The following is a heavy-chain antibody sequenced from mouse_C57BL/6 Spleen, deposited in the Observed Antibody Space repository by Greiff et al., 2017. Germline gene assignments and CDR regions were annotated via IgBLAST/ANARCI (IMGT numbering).Heavy chain of an antibody. CDR2: INPSNGGT. Sequence: QVQLQQPGTELVKPGASVKLSCKASGYTFTSYWMHWVKQRPGQGLEWIGNINPSNGGTNYNEKFKGKATLTVDKSSSTAYMQLSSLTSEDSAVYYCARSRPSDGNYVSYDAMDYWGQGTSVTVSS. V-gene: IGHV1-53*01. CDR3: ARSRPSDGNYVSYDAMDY. CDR1: GYTFTSYW. J-gene: IGHJ4*01. D-gene: IGHD2-1*01.